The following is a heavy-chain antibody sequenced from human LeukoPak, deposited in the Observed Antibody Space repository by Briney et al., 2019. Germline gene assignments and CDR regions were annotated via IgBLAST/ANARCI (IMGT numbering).Heavy chain of an antibody. D-gene: IGHD3-10*01. CDR3: ARFNVGESPGTFDP. CDR2: IYPGDSDT. Sequence: GESLQISCKGSGYSFTSSWIAWVRQMPGKGLEWMGIIYPGDSDTRYSPSFQGQVTISADKSISTAYLQWSSLKASDTAMYYCARFNVGESPGTFDPWGQGTLVTVSS. V-gene: IGHV5-51*01. CDR1: GYSFTSSW. J-gene: IGHJ5*02.